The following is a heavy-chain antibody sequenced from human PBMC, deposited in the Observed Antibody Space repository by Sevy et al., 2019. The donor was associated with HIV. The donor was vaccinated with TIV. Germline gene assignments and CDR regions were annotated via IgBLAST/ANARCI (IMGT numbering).Heavy chain of an antibody. V-gene: IGHV1-18*01. CDR2: ISAYNGNT. Sequence: ASVKVSCKASGYTFTSYGISWVRQAPGQGLEWMGWISAYNGNTNYAQKLQGRVTMTTDTSTSTAYMELRSLRSDDTAVYYCARLARYYDSSGYRGYWYFDLWGRRTLVTVSS. CDR3: ARLARYYDSSGYRGYWYFDL. D-gene: IGHD3-22*01. CDR1: GYTFTSYG. J-gene: IGHJ2*01.